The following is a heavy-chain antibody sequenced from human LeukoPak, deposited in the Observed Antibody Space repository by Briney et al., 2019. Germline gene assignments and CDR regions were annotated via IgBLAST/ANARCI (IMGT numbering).Heavy chain of an antibody. V-gene: IGHV1-18*01. CDR1: GGTFSSYG. CDR2: ISAYNGNT. CDR3: AREGSNYYDYVWAPEYYYGMDV. D-gene: IGHD3-16*01. Sequence: ASVKVSCKASGGTFSSYGISWVRQAPGQGLEWMGWISAYNGNTNYAQKLQGRVTMTTDTSTSTAYMELRSLRSDDTAVYYCAREGSNYYDYVWAPEYYYGMDVWGQGTTATVSS. J-gene: IGHJ6*02.